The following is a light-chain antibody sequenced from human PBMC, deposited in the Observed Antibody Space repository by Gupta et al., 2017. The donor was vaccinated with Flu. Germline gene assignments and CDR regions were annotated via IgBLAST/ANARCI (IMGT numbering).Light chain of an antibody. CDR1: QNIKTA. J-gene: IGKJ1*01. Sequence: IQMTQSLSTLSASVGDRITIPCRSSQNIKTALAWYQQKPGKAPKLLIYQASDLQSGVPSRFSGSGSGTECTLAISSLQPDDFATYYCQQYSFFWTFGQGTMVEI. CDR2: QAS. V-gene: IGKV1-5*03. CDR3: QQYSFFWT.